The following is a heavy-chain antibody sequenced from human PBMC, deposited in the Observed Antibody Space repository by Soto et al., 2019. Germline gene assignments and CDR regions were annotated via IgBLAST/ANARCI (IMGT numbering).Heavy chain of an antibody. CDR3: AHRLKGYYDFWSGYYSGWFDP. V-gene: IGHV2-5*02. J-gene: IGHJ5*02. CDR2: IYWDDDK. Sequence: QITLKESGPTLVKPTQTLTLTCTFSGFSLSTNGVGVGWIRQPPGKALEWLALIYWDDDKRYSPSLKSRLTITKDTSKNQVVLTMTNMDPVDTATYYCAHRLKGYYDFWSGYYSGWFDPWGQGTLVTVSS. CDR1: GFSLSTNGVG. D-gene: IGHD3-3*01.